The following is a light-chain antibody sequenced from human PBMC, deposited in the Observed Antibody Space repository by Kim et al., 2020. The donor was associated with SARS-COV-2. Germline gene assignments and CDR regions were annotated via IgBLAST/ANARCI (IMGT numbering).Light chain of an antibody. V-gene: IGLV6-57*03. J-gene: IGLJ3*02. CDR2: EDN. CDR3: QSYDGGRQWV. Sequence: LTQPHSVSESPGKTVTISCTRSSGSIASNYVQWTQQRTGTAPTTVIYEDNQRPSGVSDRFSGSIDSSTNSASLTISGLKTEEEAYYYCQSYDGGRQWVFGGGTQLTVL. CDR1: SGSIASNY.